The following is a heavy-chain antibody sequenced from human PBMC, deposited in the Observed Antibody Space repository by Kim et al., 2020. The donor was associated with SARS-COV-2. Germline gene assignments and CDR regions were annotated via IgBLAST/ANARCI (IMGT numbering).Heavy chain of an antibody. CDR1: GFSFSSYG. Sequence: GGSLRLSCAASGFSFSSYGMHWVRQAPGKGLEWVAVIWYDGSNKYYADFVKGRFTISRDNSKNMLYLQMNSLRVEDTAVYYCARDTQQLGEKMDYWGQGTLVTVSS. CDR2: IWYDGSNK. V-gene: IGHV3-33*01. J-gene: IGHJ4*02. D-gene: IGHD6-13*01. CDR3: ARDTQQLGEKMDY.